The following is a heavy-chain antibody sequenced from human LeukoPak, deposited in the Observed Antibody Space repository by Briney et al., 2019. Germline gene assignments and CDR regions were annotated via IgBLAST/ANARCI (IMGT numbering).Heavy chain of an antibody. D-gene: IGHD3-22*01. CDR2: IWYDGSNK. V-gene: IGHV3-33*01. Sequence: GGSLRLSCAASGFTFSSYGTHWVRQAPGKGLEWVAVIWYDGSNKYYADSVKGRFTISRDNSKNTLYLQMNSLRAEDTAVYYCARGLDYYDSSGPGAFDIWGQGTMVTVSS. J-gene: IGHJ3*02. CDR1: GFTFSSYG. CDR3: ARGLDYYDSSGPGAFDI.